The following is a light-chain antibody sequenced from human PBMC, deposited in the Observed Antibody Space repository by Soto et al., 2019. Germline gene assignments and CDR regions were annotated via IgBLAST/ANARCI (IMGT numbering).Light chain of an antibody. CDR2: EVS. Sequence: QSALTQPASVSGSPGQSITISCTGTTTDVGGYNYVSWYQQHPGKAPKLMIHEVSNRPSGVSNRFSGSKSGNTASLTISGLHAEDEADYYCSSFTSTSTYVLFGGGTKVTVL. V-gene: IGLV2-14*01. J-gene: IGLJ2*01. CDR3: SSFTSTSTYVL. CDR1: TTDVGGYNY.